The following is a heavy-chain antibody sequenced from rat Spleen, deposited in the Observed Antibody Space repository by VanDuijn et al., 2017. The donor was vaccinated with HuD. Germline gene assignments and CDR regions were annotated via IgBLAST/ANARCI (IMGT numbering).Heavy chain of an antibody. D-gene: IGHD4-3*01. CDR3: TTRQPPGCDYFDY. CDR1: GFTFNNHW. Sequence: EVQLVESDGGLVQPGRSLKLSCVASGFTFNNHWMSWIIQAPTKGLEWVATISYDGSSTYYRDSVKGRFTISRDNAKSTLYLQMDSLRSEDTATYYCTTRQPPGCDYFDYWGQGVMVTVSS. CDR2: ISYDGSST. J-gene: IGHJ2*01. V-gene: IGHV5-29*01.